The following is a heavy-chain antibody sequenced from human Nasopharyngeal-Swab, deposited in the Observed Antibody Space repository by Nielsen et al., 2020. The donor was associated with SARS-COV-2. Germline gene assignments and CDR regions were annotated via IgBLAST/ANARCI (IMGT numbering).Heavy chain of an antibody. V-gene: IGHV4-34*01. CDR2: INHSGST. D-gene: IGHD3-16*02. CDR3: ARVGRYYDYVWGSYRYQNTYFDY. J-gene: IGHJ4*02. Sequence: LETLSLTCAVYGGSFSGYYWNWIRQPPGKGLEWIGEINHSGSTNYNPSLKSRVTISVDTSKNQFSLKLSSVTAADTAVYYCARVGRYYDYVWGSYRYQNTYFDYWGQGTLVTVSS. CDR1: GGSFSGYY.